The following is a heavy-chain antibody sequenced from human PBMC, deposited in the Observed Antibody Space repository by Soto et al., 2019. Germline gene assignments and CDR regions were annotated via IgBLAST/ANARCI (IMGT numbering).Heavy chain of an antibody. Sequence: PSETLSLTCAVSGGSISSGGYSWSWIRQPPGTGLEWIGEINHIGSTNYNPSLKIRVTISVDTSKNQFSLKLTSVTAADTAVYYCARDKITGLFDYWGQGTLVTVSS. CDR2: INHIGST. J-gene: IGHJ4*02. CDR3: ARDKITGLFDY. V-gene: IGHV4-34*01. D-gene: IGHD2-8*02. CDR1: GGSISSGGYS.